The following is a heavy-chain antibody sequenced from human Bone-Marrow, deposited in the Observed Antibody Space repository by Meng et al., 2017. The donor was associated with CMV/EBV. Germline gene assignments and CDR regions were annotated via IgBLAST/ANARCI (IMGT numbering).Heavy chain of an antibody. Sequence: GGSLRLSCAASGFTFSDYYMSWVRQAPGKGLEWVSGINWNGGSTGYADSVKGRFTISRDNAKNSLYLQMNSLRAEDTALYYCARTLGYCSSTSCYTEYYFDYWGQGTRVTGSS. J-gene: IGHJ4*02. CDR3: ARTLGYCSSTSCYTEYYFDY. CDR2: INWNGGST. V-gene: IGHV3-20*04. D-gene: IGHD2-2*02. CDR1: GFTFSDYY.